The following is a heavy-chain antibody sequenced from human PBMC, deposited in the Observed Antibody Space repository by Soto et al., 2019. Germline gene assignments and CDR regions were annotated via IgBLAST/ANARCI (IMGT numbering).Heavy chain of an antibody. CDR2: IYYSGST. J-gene: IGHJ6*02. D-gene: IGHD6-13*01. Sequence: KPSETLSLTCTVSGGSISSYYWSWIRQPPGKGLEWIGYIYYSGSTNYNPSLKSRVTISVDTSKNQFSLKLSSVTAADTAVYYCARLPLGRGSSSWYMNNHYYYYYGMDVWGQGTTVTVSS. CDR3: ARLPLGRGSSSWYMNNHYYYYYGMDV. CDR1: GGSISSYY. V-gene: IGHV4-59*08.